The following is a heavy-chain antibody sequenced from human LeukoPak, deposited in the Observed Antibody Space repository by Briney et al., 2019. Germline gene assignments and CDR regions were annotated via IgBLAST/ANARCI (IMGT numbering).Heavy chain of an antibody. D-gene: IGHD2-2*01. Sequence: SETLSLTCTVSGYSISSGYYWGWIRQPPGKGLEWIGSIYHSGSTYYNPSLKSRVTISVDTSKNQFSLKLSSVTAADTAVYYCARGLTVVVPAAIYFDYWGQGTLVTVSS. V-gene: IGHV4-38-2*02. J-gene: IGHJ4*02. CDR3: ARGLTVVVPAAIYFDY. CDR2: IYHSGST. CDR1: GYSISSGYY.